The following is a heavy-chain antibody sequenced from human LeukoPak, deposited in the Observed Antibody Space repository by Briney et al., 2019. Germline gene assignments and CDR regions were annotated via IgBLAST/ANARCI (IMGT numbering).Heavy chain of an antibody. V-gene: IGHV3-23*01. D-gene: IGHD2-15*01. CDR2: ISGSGGST. J-gene: IGHJ4*02. CDR3: ATSISVVAATHFDY. Sequence: GGSLRHSCAASGFTFSSYAMSWVRQAPGKGLEWVSAISGSGGSTYYADSVKGRFTISRDNSKNTLYLQMNSLRAEDTAVYYCATSISVVAATHFDYWGQGTLVTVSS. CDR1: GFTFSSYA.